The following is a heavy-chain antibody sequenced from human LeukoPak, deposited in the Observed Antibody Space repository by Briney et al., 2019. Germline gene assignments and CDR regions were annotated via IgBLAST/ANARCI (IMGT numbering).Heavy chain of an antibody. D-gene: IGHD3-10*01. CDR1: GFTFSSYA. CDR3: AKDRQEGNFDY. J-gene: IGHJ4*02. Sequence: GGSLRLSCAASGFTFSSYAMSWVRQAPGKGLEWDSTISGSGGSTYYADSVKGRFTISRDNSKNTLYLQMNSLRAEDTAVYYCAKDRQEGNFDYWGQGTLVTVSS. V-gene: IGHV3-23*01. CDR2: ISGSGGST.